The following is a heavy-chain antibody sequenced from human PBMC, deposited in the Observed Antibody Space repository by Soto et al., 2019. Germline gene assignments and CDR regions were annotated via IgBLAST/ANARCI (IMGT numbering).Heavy chain of an antibody. CDR3: VRVHCNLGHYGMSV. CDR1: GDSVSSNSAA. V-gene: IGHV6-1*01. CDR2: TYYRSKWYN. Sequence: SQTLSLTCAISGDSVSSNSAAWNWIRQSPSRGLEWLGRTYYRSKWYNDYAVSVKSRITINPDTSKNQYSLQLNSVTPEDTAVYYCVRVHCNLGHYGMSVRGHGPSVTVSS. D-gene: IGHD3-16*01. J-gene: IGHJ6*02.